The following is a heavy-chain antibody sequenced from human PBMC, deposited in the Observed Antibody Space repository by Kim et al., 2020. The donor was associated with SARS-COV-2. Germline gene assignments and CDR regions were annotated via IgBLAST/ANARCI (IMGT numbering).Heavy chain of an antibody. CDR3: ARVLVFYYYGMDV. J-gene: IGHJ6*02. V-gene: IGHV3-30*03. Sequence: YADSVRGRFTIAGDNSKNTLYLQMNSLRAEYTAVYYCARVLVFYYYGMDVWGQGTTVTVSS. D-gene: IGHD2-8*01.